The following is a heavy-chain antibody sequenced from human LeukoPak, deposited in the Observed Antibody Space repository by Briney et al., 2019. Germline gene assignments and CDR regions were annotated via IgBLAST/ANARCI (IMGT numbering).Heavy chain of an antibody. V-gene: IGHV3-21*01. CDR1: GFTFSSYS. D-gene: IGHD5/OR15-5a*01. CDR2: ISSSSSYI. CDR3: ARGRSPSTTNYYYYMDV. J-gene: IGHJ6*03. Sequence: PGGSLRLSCAASGFTFSSYSMNWVRQAPGKGLEWVSSISSSSSYIYYADSVKGRFTISRDNTKNSLYLQMNSLRAEDTAVYYCARGRSPSTTNYYYYMDVWGKGTTVTVSS.